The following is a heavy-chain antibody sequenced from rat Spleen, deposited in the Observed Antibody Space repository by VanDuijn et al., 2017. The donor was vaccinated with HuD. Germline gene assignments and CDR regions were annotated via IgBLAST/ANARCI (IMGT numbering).Heavy chain of an antibody. CDR1: GFTFSDYA. Sequence: EVQLVESGGGLVQPGRSLKLSCAASGFTFSDYAMAWVRQAPKKGLEWVTSITNASGRTYYPDSVKGRFTISRDTAQNTLYLQMNSLRSEDTATYYCARSANQYSSYRYYFDYWGQGVMVTVSS. J-gene: IGHJ2*01. CDR2: ITNASGRT. V-gene: IGHV5-17*01. D-gene: IGHD1-2*01. CDR3: ARSANQYSSYRYYFDY.